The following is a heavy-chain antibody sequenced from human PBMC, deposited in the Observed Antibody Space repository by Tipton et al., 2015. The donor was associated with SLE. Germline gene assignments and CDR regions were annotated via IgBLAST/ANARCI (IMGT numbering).Heavy chain of an antibody. CDR1: GDSTTTTPYY. CDR2: MYSSGST. D-gene: IGHD3-16*01. CDR3: ARRSYSSLAFGFYS. Sequence: TLSLTCTVSGDSTTTTPYYWDWIRQAPGKGLEWIGSMYSSGSTYLNPSIKSRVTMSFGESKNQSSLTLESMTAADTAVYYCARRSYSSLAFGFYSWGQGTRVIVSS. V-gene: IGHV4-39*07. J-gene: IGHJ1*01.